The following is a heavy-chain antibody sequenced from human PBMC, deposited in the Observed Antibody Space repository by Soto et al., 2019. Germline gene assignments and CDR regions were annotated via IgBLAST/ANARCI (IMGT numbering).Heavy chain of an antibody. Sequence: SSETLSLTCTVSGGSISSYYWSWIRQPPGKGLEWIGYIYYSGSTNYNPSLKSRVTISVDTSKNQFSLKLSSVTAADTAVYYCARLATAKDAFDIWGQGTMVTVSS. D-gene: IGHD1-1*01. V-gene: IGHV4-59*01. CDR1: GGSISSYY. CDR3: ARLATAKDAFDI. J-gene: IGHJ3*02. CDR2: IYYSGST.